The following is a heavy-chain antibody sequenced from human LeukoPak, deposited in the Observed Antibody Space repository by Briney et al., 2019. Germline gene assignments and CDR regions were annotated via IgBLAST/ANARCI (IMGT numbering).Heavy chain of an antibody. CDR1: GGSITTGGYS. V-gene: IGHV4-30-4*07. Sequence: SETLSLTCAVPGGSITTGGYSWSWIRQTPGKGLEWIAYMHDSGSTYYNPSLKSRIIISLDTSKNQVSLKLHSVTAADTAVYYCARVVAAAGNNWFDPWGQGTLVTVSS. J-gene: IGHJ5*02. D-gene: IGHD6-13*01. CDR3: ARVVAAAGNNWFDP. CDR2: MHDSGST.